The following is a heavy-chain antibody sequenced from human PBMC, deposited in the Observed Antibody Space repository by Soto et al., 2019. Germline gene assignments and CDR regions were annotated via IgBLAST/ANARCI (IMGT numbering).Heavy chain of an antibody. V-gene: IGHV4-4*02. CDR1: GGSMSSSNW. J-gene: IGHJ4*02. CDR3: ARSEATVLDY. Sequence: QVQLQESGPGLVKPSGTLSLTCTVSGGSMSSSNWWNWVRQPPGKGLEWIGETHHSGRTNYNPSLKSRVTISVDKSKHHFPLKLSSVTAADTAVYYCARSEATVLDYWGQGALVTVAS. D-gene: IGHD4-17*01. CDR2: THHSGRT.